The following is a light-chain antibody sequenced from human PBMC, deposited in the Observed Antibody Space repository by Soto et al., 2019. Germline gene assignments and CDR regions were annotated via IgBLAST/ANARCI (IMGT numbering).Light chain of an antibody. CDR2: GAS. Sequence: EIVLTPSLGTLSFSPVEISNISCRASESVSSNLAWYQQTPGQAPRLLIYGASTRATGIPARISGSGSGTEFTLTISSLQSEDFAVYYCKQYNKWRKFGQGNKGDIK. CDR3: KQYNKWRK. CDR1: ESVSSN. J-gene: IGKJ1*01. V-gene: IGKV3-15*01.